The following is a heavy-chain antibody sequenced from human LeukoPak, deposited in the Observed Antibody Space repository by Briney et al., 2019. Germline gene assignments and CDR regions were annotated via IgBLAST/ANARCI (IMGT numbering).Heavy chain of an antibody. CDR3: ARAWPGIDY. CDR1: GFTFSSYG. V-gene: IGHV3-33*01. Sequence: GRSLRLSCAASGFTFSSYGVHWVRQSPGKGLEWVAVIWYDGSNKYYADSVQGRFTISRDNSKNTLYLQMNSLRAEDTAVYYCARAWPGIDYWGQGTLVTVSS. CDR2: IWYDGSNK. J-gene: IGHJ4*02.